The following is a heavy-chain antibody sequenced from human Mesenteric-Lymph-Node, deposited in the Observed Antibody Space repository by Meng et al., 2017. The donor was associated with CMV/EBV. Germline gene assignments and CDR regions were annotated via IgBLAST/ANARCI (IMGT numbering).Heavy chain of an antibody. CDR3: ARRPRDCTSSKCELYYALDA. CDR2: IYPDDSDA. Sequence: KVSCKGFGYDFSNYWIGWVRQMPGKGLECMGIIYPDDSDARYSPSFRGQVAISADKSINTAYLQWSSLKASDSGIYFCARRPRDCTSSKCELYYALDAWGQGTTVTVSS. V-gene: IGHV5-51*01. D-gene: IGHD1-26*01. CDR1: GYDFSNYW. J-gene: IGHJ6*02.